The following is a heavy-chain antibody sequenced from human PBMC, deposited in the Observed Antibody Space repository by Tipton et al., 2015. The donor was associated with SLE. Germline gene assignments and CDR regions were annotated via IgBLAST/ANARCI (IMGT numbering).Heavy chain of an antibody. J-gene: IGHJ4*02. D-gene: IGHD1-26*01. CDR3: AKDASIVGATGGYFDS. CDR1: GFTFSSYV. CDR2: TSYDGSNK. V-gene: IGHV3-30*04. Sequence: SLRLSCAASGFTFSSYVMHWVRQAPGKGLEWVAVTSYDGSNKYHADSVKGRFTISRDNSKNTLYLQMNSLRAEDTALYYCAKDASIVGATGGYFDSWGQGALVTVSA.